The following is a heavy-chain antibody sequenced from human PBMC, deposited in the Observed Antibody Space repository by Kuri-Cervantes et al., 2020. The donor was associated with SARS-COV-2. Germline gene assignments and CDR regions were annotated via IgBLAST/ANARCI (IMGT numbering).Heavy chain of an antibody. Sequence: GGSLRLSCAASGFTFSSYAMSWVRQASGKGLEWVSVIYSGGSTYYADSVRGRLTISRDNSKNTLYLQMNSLRAEDTAVYYCASGILYRWEGYFDYWGQGTLVTVSS. V-gene: IGHV3-53*01. CDR1: GFTFSSYA. CDR3: ASGILYRWEGYFDY. J-gene: IGHJ4*02. CDR2: IYSGGST. D-gene: IGHD2-15*01.